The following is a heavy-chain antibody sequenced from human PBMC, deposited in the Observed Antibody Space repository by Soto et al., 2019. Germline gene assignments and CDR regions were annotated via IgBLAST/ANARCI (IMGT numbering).Heavy chain of an antibody. Sequence: EVQLVESGGGLVQPGGSLRLSCAVCGFTFTSYSMSWVRQAPGEGLEWVANIQQDGSEKYYVDSVKGRFTISRDNANNSRYLQMNSLRAEDTAVYYCARDLPGYCTTTDCYSYFDYWGQGTLVTVSS. CDR3: ARDLPGYCTTTDCYSYFDY. J-gene: IGHJ4*02. D-gene: IGHD2-2*02. CDR2: IQQDGSEK. CDR1: GFTFTSYS. V-gene: IGHV3-7*03.